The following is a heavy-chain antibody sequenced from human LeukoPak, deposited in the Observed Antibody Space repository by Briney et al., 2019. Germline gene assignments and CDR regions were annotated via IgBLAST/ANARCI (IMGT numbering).Heavy chain of an antibody. V-gene: IGHV3-15*01. CDR3: TAATKSGTYSRGY. D-gene: IGHD1-26*01. CDR1: GFIFNNAW. CDR2: IKSKTDGGAT. Sequence: GGSLRLSCAASGFIFNNAWMSWVRQAPGKGLEWVGRIKSKTDGGATDYAAPVKGRFTISRDDSKNTLYLQMNSLKTEDTAVYYCTAATKSGTYSRGYWGQGTLVTVSS. J-gene: IGHJ4*02.